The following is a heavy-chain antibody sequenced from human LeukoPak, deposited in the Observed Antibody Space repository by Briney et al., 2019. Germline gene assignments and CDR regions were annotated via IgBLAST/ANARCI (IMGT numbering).Heavy chain of an antibody. CDR1: GTSINNYY. J-gene: IGHJ3*02. CDR2: IYFSGST. D-gene: IGHD2-2*02. V-gene: IGHV4-4*07. Sequence: SETLSLTCTVSGTSINNYYWSWFRQPAGKGLEWIGRIYFSGSTNYNPSLKSRITMSLDTSKNQFSLNLRFVTAADTAVYFCAREMAVAGPYTSDIWGQGTEVTVSS. CDR3: AREMAVAGPYTSDI.